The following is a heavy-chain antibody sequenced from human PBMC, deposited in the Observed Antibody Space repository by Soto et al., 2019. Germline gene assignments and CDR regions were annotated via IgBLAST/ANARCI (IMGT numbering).Heavy chain of an antibody. D-gene: IGHD4-17*01. CDR2: INLRGGTT. Sequence: QVQLVQSGPEVRKPGASVRLSCATSGYNFNQYYIHWLRQAPGQGLDWMGIINLRGGTTEYEHQFRGRVPVTGDTSTRTAYMEVRSLRSEDTAVYFCARGPDDSDDPRLDHWGQGTLITVSS. V-gene: IGHV1-46*02. CDR3: ARGPDDSDDPRLDH. J-gene: IGHJ4*02. CDR1: GYNFNQYY.